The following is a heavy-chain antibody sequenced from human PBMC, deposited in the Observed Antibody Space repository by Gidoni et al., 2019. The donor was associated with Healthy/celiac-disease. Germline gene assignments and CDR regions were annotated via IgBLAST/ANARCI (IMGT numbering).Heavy chain of an antibody. D-gene: IGHD6-13*01. CDR2: IIPIFGTA. J-gene: IGHJ4*02. V-gene: IGHV1-69*01. Sequence: QVQLVQYGAEVKKPGASATVSCKASGGTLSSYAISWVRQAPGQGLEWMGGIIPIFGTANYAQKFQGRVTITADESTSTAYMELSSLRSEDTAVYYWASAGSPPPVYSRFVYWGQGTLVTVSS. CDR3: ASAGSPPPVYSRFVY. CDR1: GGTLSSYA.